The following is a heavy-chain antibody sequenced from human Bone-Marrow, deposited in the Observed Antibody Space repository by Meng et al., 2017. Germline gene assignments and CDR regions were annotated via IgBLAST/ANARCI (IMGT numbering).Heavy chain of an antibody. D-gene: IGHD2-15*01. CDR2: INGDGRIT. CDR1: GFTFSDYW. Sequence: GESLKISCAASGFTFSDYWMLWVRQVPGKGLVWVSRINGDGRITGYADSVKGRFTISRDNSKNTLYLQMNSLRAEDTAVYYCAKGGRGYCSGGSCYLGYYWGQGTLVTVSS. V-gene: IGHV3-74*01. J-gene: IGHJ4*02. CDR3: AKGGRGYCSGGSCYLGYY.